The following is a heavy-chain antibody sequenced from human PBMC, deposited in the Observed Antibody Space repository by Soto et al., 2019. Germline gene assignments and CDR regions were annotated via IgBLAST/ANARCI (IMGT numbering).Heavy chain of an antibody. J-gene: IGHJ6*02. Sequence: GASVKVSCKASGYTFTSYGISWVRQAPGQGLEWKGWISAYNGNTNYAQKLQGRVTMTTDTSTSTAYMELRSLRSDDTAVYYCARGGHIAAADYYYYYGMDVWGQGTTVTVSS. CDR1: GYTFTSYG. D-gene: IGHD6-13*01. V-gene: IGHV1-18*01. CDR2: ISAYNGNT. CDR3: ARGGHIAAADYYYYYGMDV.